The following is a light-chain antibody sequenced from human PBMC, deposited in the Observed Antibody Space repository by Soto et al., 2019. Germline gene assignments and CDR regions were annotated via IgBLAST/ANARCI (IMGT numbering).Light chain of an antibody. CDR1: QSISSS. V-gene: IGKV1-5*01. Sequence: DIQITQSPSTLCASLGDRVTITCLASQSISSSLAWYQQKPGKAPKLLIYDASSLESGVPSRFSGSGSGTEFTLTISSLQPDDFATYYCQQYNALWYTFGQGTKVDI. J-gene: IGKJ2*01. CDR3: QQYNALWYT. CDR2: DAS.